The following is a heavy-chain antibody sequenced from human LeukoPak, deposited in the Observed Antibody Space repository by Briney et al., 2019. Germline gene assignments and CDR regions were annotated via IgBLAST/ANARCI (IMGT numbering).Heavy chain of an antibody. CDR3: ARDKSIGWERNPPDY. D-gene: IGHD1-26*01. J-gene: IGHJ4*02. Sequence: ASVNVSCKASGYTFIGYSIYWVRQAPGQGLEWMGRIDPDSGVTDYAQKFQDRVTVTSDTSINTVYMELSRLRSDDTAVYYCARDKSIGWERNPPDYWGQGTLVTVSS. V-gene: IGHV1-2*02. CDR1: GYTFIGYS. CDR2: IDPDSGVT.